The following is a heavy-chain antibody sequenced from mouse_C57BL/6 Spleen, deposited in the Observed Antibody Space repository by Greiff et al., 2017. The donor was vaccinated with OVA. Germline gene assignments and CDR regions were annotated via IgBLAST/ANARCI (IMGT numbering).Heavy chain of an antibody. V-gene: IGHV1-42*01. Sequence: VHVKQSGPELVKPGASVKISCKASGYSFTGYYMNWVKQSPEKSLEWIGEINPSTGGTTYNQKFKAKATLTVDKSSSTAYMQLKSLTSEDSAVYYCARQLLDYAMDYWGQGTSVTVSS. CDR1: GYSFTGYY. CDR3: ARQLLDYAMDY. D-gene: IGHD1-1*01. J-gene: IGHJ4*01. CDR2: INPSTGGT.